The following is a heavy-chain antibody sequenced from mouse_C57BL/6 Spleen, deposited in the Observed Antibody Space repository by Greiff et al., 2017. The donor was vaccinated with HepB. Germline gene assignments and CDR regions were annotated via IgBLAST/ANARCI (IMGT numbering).Heavy chain of an antibody. J-gene: IGHJ4*01. D-gene: IGHD1-1*01. CDR3: ARFTTVVASEEMYAMDY. V-gene: IGHV1-9*01. Sequence: VQLVESGAELMKPGASVKLSCKATGYTFTGYWIEWVKQRPGHGLEWIGEILPGSGSTNYNEKFKGKATFTADTSSNTAYMQLSSLTTEDSAIYYCARFTTVVASEEMYAMDYWGQGTSVTVSS. CDR1: GYTFTGYW. CDR2: ILPGSGST.